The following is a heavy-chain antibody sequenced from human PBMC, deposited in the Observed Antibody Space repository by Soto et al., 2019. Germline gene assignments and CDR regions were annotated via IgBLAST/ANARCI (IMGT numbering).Heavy chain of an antibody. CDR3: ARVIATAVHWFDP. Sequence: SETLSLTCAFCGGSIRSTNWGSWVRQPPGKGLEWIGDIYHSGSTDYNPSLKSRVTISVDKSKNQFSLKLSSVTAADTAVYYCARVIATAVHWFDPWGQGTLVTVS. J-gene: IGHJ5*02. CDR1: GGSIRSTNW. D-gene: IGHD6-13*01. V-gene: IGHV4-4*02. CDR2: IYHSGST.